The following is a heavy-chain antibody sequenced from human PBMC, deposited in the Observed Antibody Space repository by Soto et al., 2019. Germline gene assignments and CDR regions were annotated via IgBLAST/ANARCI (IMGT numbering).Heavy chain of an antibody. CDR2: IYYSGST. CDR3: ARGLDIVVVVAQGAFDI. D-gene: IGHD2-15*01. Sequence: LCGGSIRSGGYYWSWIRQHPGKGLEWIGYIYYSGSTYYNPSLKSRVTISVDTSKNQFSLKLSSVTAADTAVYYCARGLDIVVVVAQGAFDIWGQGTMVTVSS. J-gene: IGHJ3*02. V-gene: IGHV4-31*02. CDR1: GGSIRSGGYY.